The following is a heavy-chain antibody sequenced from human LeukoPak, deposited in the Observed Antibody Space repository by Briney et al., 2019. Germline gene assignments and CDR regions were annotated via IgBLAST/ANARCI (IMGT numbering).Heavy chain of an antibody. V-gene: IGHV4-39*01. CDR2: IYFSGST. CDR1: SGSIISSNYY. D-gene: IGHD2-2*01. CDR3: ASQHIGHASTFY. Sequence: NPSETLSLTCTVSSGSIISSNYYWGWIRQPPGKGLEWIGSIYFSGSTNFNPSLKSRLTMSVDTSKNQFPLNLRSVTAADTAVYYCASQHIGHASTFYWGQGTLVIVSS. J-gene: IGHJ4*02.